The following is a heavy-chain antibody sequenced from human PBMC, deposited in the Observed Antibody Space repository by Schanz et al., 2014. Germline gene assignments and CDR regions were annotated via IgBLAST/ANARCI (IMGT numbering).Heavy chain of an antibody. CDR1: GFTVNTNY. D-gene: IGHD3-10*01. Sequence: EVQLVESGGGLIQPGGSLRLSCAVSGFTVNTNYMEGVRQAPGKGLEWVGRSKNKAARYTTEYAASVRGRFTISRDDSKNSLYLQMTSLKTEETAVYYCVVWFGGVRNSWGQGTLVTVSS. J-gene: IGHJ4*02. V-gene: IGHV3-72*01. CDR3: VVWFGGVRNS. CDR2: SKNKAARYTT.